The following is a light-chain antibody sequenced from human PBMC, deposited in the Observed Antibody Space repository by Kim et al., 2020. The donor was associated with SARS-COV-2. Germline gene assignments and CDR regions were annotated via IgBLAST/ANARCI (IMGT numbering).Light chain of an antibody. J-gene: IGLJ1*01. CDR3: SSCAAISNFG. CDR2: DVS. V-gene: IGLV2-8*01. CDR1: SSDVGGYNF. Sequence: QSALTQPPSASGSPGQSVTISCTGTSSDVGGYNFVSWYQQHPGKAPKLMIYDVSNRPSGVPDRFSGSKSGNTASLTVSGLQAEDEADYYCSSCAAISNFGFGTGTKVTVL.